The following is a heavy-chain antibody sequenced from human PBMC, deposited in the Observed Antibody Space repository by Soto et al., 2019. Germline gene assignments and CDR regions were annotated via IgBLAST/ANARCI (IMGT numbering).Heavy chain of an antibody. CDR3: ARVVGYGDYYYYMDV. V-gene: IGHV3-66*01. Sequence: GGSLRLSCAASGFTVSSNYMSWVRQAPGKGLEWVSVIYSGGSTYYADSVKGRFTISRDNSKNTLYLQMNSLRAEDTAVYYCARVVGYGDYYYYMDVWGKGTTVTVYS. D-gene: IGHD4-17*01. CDR1: GFTVSSNY. J-gene: IGHJ6*03. CDR2: IYSGGST.